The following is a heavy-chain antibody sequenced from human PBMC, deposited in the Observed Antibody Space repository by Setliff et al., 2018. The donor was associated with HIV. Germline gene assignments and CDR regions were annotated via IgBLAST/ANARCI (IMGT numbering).Heavy chain of an antibody. D-gene: IGHD1-26*01. CDR1: GYTFNAFY. J-gene: IGHJ4*02. CDR2: SNPSGSIT. V-gene: IGHV1-46*02. CDR3: AREPPRRRGTVAEDY. Sequence: ASVKVSCKTSGYTFNAFYIYWVRQAPGQGLEWMGMSNPSGSITNYAQKFQGRLTLTRDTSMSTVYMELNSLKSEDTAIYYCAREPPRRRGTVAEDYWGQGTLVTVSS.